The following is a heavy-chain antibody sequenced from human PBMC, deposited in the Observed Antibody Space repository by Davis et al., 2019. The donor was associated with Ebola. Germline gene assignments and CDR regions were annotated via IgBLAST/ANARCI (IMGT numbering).Heavy chain of an antibody. J-gene: IGHJ4*02. D-gene: IGHD2-2*01. CDR3: ARGPSAVNFDY. CDR1: GFTFSDYY. CDR2: INHSGST. V-gene: IGHV4-34*01. Sequence: ESLKISCAASGFTFSDYYMSWIRQPPGKGLEWIGEINHSGSTNYNLSLKSRVTISVDTSKNQFSLKLSSVTAADTAVYYCARGPSAVNFDYWGQGTLVTVSS.